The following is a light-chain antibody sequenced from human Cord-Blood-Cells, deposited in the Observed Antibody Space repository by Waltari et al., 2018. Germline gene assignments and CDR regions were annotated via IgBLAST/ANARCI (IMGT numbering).Light chain of an antibody. Sequence: SYVLPQPPSVSVAPGQTARITCGGTNIGSKSVHWYQQKPGQAPVLVVYDDSDRPSGIPERFSGSNSGDTATLTISRVEAGDEADYYCQVWDSSSDPYVFGTGTKVTVL. CDR2: DDS. V-gene: IGLV3-21*02. CDR3: QVWDSSSDPYV. J-gene: IGLJ1*01. CDR1: NIGSKS.